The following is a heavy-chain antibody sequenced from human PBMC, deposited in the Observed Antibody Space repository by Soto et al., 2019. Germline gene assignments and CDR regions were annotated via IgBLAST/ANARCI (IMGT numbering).Heavy chain of an antibody. CDR3: ARALILTGYYIHDAFDI. D-gene: IGHD3-9*01. CDR1: GGSISSSSYY. CDR2: IYYSGST. Sequence: SETLSLTCTVSGGSISSSSYYWGWIRQPPGKGLEWIGSIYYSGSTYHNPSLKSRVTISVDTSKNQFSLKLSSVTAADTAVYYCARALILTGYYIHDAFDIWGQGTMVTVS. J-gene: IGHJ3*02. V-gene: IGHV4-39*07.